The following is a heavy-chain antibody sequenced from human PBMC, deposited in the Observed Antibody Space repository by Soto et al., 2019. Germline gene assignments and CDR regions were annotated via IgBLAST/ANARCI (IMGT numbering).Heavy chain of an antibody. Sequence: QITLEESGPPLVKPTQTLTLTCTFSGFSLSTSGVGVGWIRQPPGKALEWLALMYWDDDKRYSPSLKSSLTVTKDTSKNQVVLAITNMDPVDTGTYYGAHRGYSSTWFRCFDPWGQGTLVTVSS. D-gene: IGHD6-13*01. CDR3: AHRGYSSTWFRCFDP. J-gene: IGHJ5*02. V-gene: IGHV2-5*02. CDR1: GFSLSTSGVG. CDR2: MYWDDDK.